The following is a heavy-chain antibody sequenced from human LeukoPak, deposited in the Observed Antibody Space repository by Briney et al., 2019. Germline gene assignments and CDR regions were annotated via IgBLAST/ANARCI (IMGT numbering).Heavy chain of an antibody. Sequence: GESLKISCKGSGYSFTSYWIGWVRQMPGKGLEWMGIIYPGDSDTRYSPSFQGQVTISADKSISTAYLQWSSLKASDTAIYYCAKRCYYYDSSGYYHCFDYWGQGTLVTVSS. CDR1: GYSFTSYW. CDR3: AKRCYYYDSSGYYHCFDY. CDR2: IYPGDSDT. D-gene: IGHD3-22*01. J-gene: IGHJ4*02. V-gene: IGHV5-51*01.